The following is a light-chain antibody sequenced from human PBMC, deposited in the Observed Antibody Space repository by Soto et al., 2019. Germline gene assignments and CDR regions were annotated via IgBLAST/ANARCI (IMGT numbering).Light chain of an antibody. CDR1: QSISSW. CDR2: DAS. CDR3: QQYNSYSVT. Sequence: DSQMTQSPSALSASVGDRVASTCRASQSISSWLAWYQQKPGKAPKLLIYDASSLESGVPSRFSGSGSGTEFTLTISSLQPDDFATYYCQQYNSYSVTFGQGTKVDI. V-gene: IGKV1-5*01. J-gene: IGKJ1*01.